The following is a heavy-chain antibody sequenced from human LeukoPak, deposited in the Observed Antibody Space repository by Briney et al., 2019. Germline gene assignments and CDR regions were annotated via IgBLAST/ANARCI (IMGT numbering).Heavy chain of an antibody. Sequence: SETLSLTCAVYGGSFSGYYWSWIRQPPGKGLEWIGEINHSGSTNYNPSLKSRVSISVDTSKNQFSLKLSSVTAADTAVYYCARKGSGLRPWGQGTLVTVSS. CDR1: GGSFSGYY. J-gene: IGHJ4*02. CDR2: INHSGST. CDR3: ARKGSGLRP. V-gene: IGHV4-34*01. D-gene: IGHD6-19*01.